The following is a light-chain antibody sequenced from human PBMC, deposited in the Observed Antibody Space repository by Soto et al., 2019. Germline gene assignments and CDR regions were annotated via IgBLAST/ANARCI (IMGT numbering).Light chain of an antibody. J-gene: IGLJ1*01. CDR2: VTN. Sequence: QSALTQPPSVSGTPGQGVTISCSGSASNIGENSVGWFQQLPGTAPKVLIYVTNKRPSGVPDRFSGSKSGTSAYLAISGLQSEDEADYYCAAWDVSLNGHVFGTGTKLTVL. CDR1: ASNIGENS. V-gene: IGLV1-44*01. CDR3: AAWDVSLNGHV.